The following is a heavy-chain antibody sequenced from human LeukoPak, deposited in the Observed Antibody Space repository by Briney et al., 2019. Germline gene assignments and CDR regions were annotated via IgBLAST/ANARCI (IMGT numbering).Heavy chain of an antibody. D-gene: IGHD2-21*02. Sequence: SETLPLTCTVSGGSISSYYWSWIRQPPGKGLEWIGYIYTSGSTNYNPSLKSRVTISVDTSKNQFSLKLSSVTAADTAVYYCARLATTYCGGDCYSWGQGTLVTVSS. CDR3: ARLATTYCGGDCYS. J-gene: IGHJ4*02. CDR1: GGSISSYY. CDR2: IYTSGST. V-gene: IGHV4-4*09.